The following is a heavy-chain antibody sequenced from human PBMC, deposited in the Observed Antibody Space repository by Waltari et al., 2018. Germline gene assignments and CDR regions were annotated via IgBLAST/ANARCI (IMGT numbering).Heavy chain of an antibody. CDR3: ARAFMITFGGVIGN. Sequence: QLQLQESGPGLVKPSETLSLTCTVSGGSIRSSSYYWGWIRQPPGKGLEWIGSIYYSGSTYYNPSLKSRVTISVDTSKNQFSLKLSSVTAADTGVYYCARAFMITFGGVIGNWGQGTLVTVSS. CDR1: GGSIRSSSYY. V-gene: IGHV4-39*07. D-gene: IGHD3-16*02. J-gene: IGHJ4*02. CDR2: IYYSGST.